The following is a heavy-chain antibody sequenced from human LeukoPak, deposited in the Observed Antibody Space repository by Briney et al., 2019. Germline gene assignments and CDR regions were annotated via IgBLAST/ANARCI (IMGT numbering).Heavy chain of an antibody. Sequence: GGSLRLSCAASGFTFSSYAMSWVRQAPGKGLEWVSAISGSGGSTYYADSVKGRFTISRDNSKNTLYLQINSLRAEDTAVNYCARGQHSSGFPGSWGQGTLVSVSS. D-gene: IGHD6-25*01. J-gene: IGHJ5*02. CDR1: GFTFSSYA. CDR2: ISGSGGST. CDR3: ARGQHSSGFPGS. V-gene: IGHV3-23*01.